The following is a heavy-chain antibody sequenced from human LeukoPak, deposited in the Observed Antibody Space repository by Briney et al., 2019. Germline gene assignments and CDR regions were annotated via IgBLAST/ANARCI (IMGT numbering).Heavy chain of an antibody. V-gene: IGHV3-21*01. J-gene: IGHJ4*02. Sequence: GGSLRLSCTASGFTFSSYSINWVRQAPGQGLEWVSSISSSNSYIYYADSVKGRFTISRDKAKNTLYLQMNSLRAEDTAVYYCARDQNGSGRWYWGQGTLVTVSS. D-gene: IGHD3-10*01. CDR2: ISSSNSYI. CDR3: ARDQNGSGRWY. CDR1: GFTFSSYS.